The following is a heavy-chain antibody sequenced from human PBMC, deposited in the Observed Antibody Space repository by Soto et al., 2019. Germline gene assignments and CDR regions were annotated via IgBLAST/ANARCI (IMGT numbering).Heavy chain of an antibody. Sequence: QVQLVQSGAEVKKPGASVKVSCKASGYTFTSYGISWVRQAPGQGLEWMGWISAYNGNTNYAQKLQGRVTMTTDTSPSTAYLELRSLRSDDTAMYYCARYYYGSGSYYPLNDYWGQGTLVTVSP. V-gene: IGHV1-18*01. CDR3: ARYYYGSGSYYPLNDY. CDR2: ISAYNGNT. J-gene: IGHJ4*02. CDR1: GYTFTSYG. D-gene: IGHD3-10*01.